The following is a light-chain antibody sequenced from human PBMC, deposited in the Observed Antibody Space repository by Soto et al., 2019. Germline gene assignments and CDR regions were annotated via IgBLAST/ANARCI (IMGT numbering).Light chain of an antibody. V-gene: IGLV2-14*01. Sequence: QSALTQPASVSGSPGQSITISCTGTSSDVGGYNYVSWYQQDPGKAPKLMIYEVSNRPSGVSYRFSGSKSGNTASLTISGLQAEDEADYYCSSYTVSTTSVFGGGTKLTVL. CDR3: SSYTVSTTSV. CDR1: SSDVGGYNY. J-gene: IGLJ3*02. CDR2: EVS.